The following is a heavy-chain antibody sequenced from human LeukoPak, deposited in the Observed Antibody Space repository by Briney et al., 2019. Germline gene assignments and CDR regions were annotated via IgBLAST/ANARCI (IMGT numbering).Heavy chain of an antibody. CDR1: GYTFTGYY. Sequence: GASVKVSCKASGYTFTGYYMHWVRQAPGQGLEWMGWINPNSGGTNYAQKFQGRVTMTRDTSISTAYMELSRLRSDDTAVYYCARDSSSWYSDYYYYYMDVWGKGTTVTVSS. CDR2: INPNSGGT. V-gene: IGHV1-2*02. CDR3: ARDSSSWYSDYYYYYMDV. J-gene: IGHJ6*03. D-gene: IGHD6-13*01.